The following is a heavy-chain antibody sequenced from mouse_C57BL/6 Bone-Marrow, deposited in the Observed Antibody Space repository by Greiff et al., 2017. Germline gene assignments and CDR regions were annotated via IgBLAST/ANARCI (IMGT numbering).Heavy chain of an antibody. Sequence: QVQLQQPGAELVKPGASVKLSCKASGYTFTSYWMHWVKQRPGQGLEWIGMIHPKSGSTNYNEKFKSKDTLTVDKSSSTAYMQLSSLTSEDSAVYYCAKAMDYWGQGTSVTVSS. V-gene: IGHV1-64*01. J-gene: IGHJ4*01. CDR1: GYTFTSYW. CDR2: IHPKSGST. CDR3: AKAMDY.